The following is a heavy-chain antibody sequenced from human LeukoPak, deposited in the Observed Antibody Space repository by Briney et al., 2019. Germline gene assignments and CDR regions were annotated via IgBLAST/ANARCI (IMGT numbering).Heavy chain of an antibody. J-gene: IGHJ4*02. V-gene: IGHV3-74*01. CDR2: INSDGSST. Sequence: GGSLRVSCAASGFTFSSYWMHWVRQAPGKRLVWVSRINSDGSSTSYADSVKGRFTISRDNAKNTLYLQMNSLRAEDTAVYYCARGGSGWYVGGSFDYWGQGTLVTVSS. D-gene: IGHD6-19*01. CDR3: ARGGSGWYVGGSFDY. CDR1: GFTFSSYW.